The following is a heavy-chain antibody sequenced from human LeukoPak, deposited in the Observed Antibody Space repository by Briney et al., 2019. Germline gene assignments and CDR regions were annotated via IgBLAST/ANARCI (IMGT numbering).Heavy chain of an antibody. CDR2: ISGDSRYI. V-gene: IGHV3-21*01. D-gene: IGHD2-2*01. CDR3: ARAPTVLVGYCSSSSCQADY. Sequence: GESRRLSCAASGFSFSNYWMTWVRQAPGKGLEWVSAISGDSRYIYYTDSVRGRFTISRDNAENSLYLQMHSLRVEDTAVYYCARAPTVLVGYCSSSSCQADYWGQGTLVTVSS. J-gene: IGHJ4*02. CDR1: GFSFSNYW.